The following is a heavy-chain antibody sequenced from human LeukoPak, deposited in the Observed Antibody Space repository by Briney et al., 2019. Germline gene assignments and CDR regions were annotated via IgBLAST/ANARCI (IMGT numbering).Heavy chain of an antibody. CDR3: ARGWGPAAAMPD. D-gene: IGHD2-2*01. J-gene: IGHJ4*02. Sequence: ASVKVSCKASGYTFTGYYMHWVRQAPGQGLEWMGWINPNSGGTNYAQKFQGRVTMTRDTSISTAYMELSSLRSEDTAVYYCARGWGPAAAMPDWGQGTLVTVSS. CDR1: GYTFTGYY. V-gene: IGHV1-2*02. CDR2: INPNSGGT.